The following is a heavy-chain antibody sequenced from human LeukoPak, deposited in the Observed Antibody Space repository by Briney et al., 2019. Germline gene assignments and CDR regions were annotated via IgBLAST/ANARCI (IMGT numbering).Heavy chain of an antibody. CDR1: GFTFSSYE. V-gene: IGHV3-48*03. CDR2: ISSSGSTI. D-gene: IGHD1-20*01. J-gene: IGHJ4*02. CDR3: ARGPSGGNNLWMDY. Sequence: GGSLRLSCAASGFTFSSYEMNWVRQAPGEGLEWVSYISSSGSTIYYADSVRGRFTISRDNAKNSLFLQMNSLRAEDTAIYYCARGPSGGNNLWMDYWGQGTLVTVSS.